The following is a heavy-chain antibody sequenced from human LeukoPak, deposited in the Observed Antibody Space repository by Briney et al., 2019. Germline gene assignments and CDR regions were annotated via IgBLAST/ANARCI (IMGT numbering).Heavy chain of an antibody. J-gene: IGHJ4*02. D-gene: IGHD5-12*01. CDR2: IYHSGST. CDR1: GGSISSGGYS. Sequence: SETLSLTCAVSGGSISSGGYSWSWIRQPPGKGLEWIGYIYHSGSTYYNPSLKSRVTISVDRSKNRFSLKLSSVTAADTAVYYCARGGGYDPPLFDYWGQGTLVTVSS. V-gene: IGHV4-30-2*01. CDR3: ARGGGYDPPLFDY.